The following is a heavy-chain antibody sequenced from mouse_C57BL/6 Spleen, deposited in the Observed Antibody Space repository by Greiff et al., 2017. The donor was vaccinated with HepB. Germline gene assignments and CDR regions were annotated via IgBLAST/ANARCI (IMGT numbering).Heavy chain of an antibody. D-gene: IGHD2-3*01. V-gene: IGHV1-52*01. CDR1: GYTFTSYW. CDR3: ARLDGSVSNYDAMDY. Sequence: QVQLQQSGAELVRPGSSVKLSCKASGYTFTSYWMHWVKQRPIQGLEWIGNIDPSDSETHYNQKFKDKATLTVDKSSSTAYMQLSSLTSEDSAVYYCARLDGSVSNYDAMDYWGQGTSVTVSS. CDR2: IDPSDSET. J-gene: IGHJ4*01.